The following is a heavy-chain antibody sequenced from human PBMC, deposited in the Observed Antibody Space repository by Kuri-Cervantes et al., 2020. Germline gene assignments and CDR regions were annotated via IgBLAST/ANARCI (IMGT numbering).Heavy chain of an antibody. CDR1: GFTFDDYA. CDR2: ISGSDGTT. J-gene: IGHJ4*02. CDR3: AKLRGGGTVVTPFDY. D-gene: IGHD4-23*01. V-gene: IGHV3-23*01. Sequence: GESLKISCAASGFTFDDYAMHWVRQAPGKGLEWVSGISGSDGTTYYADSVKGRFTISRDNSKNTLYLQMNSLRADDTAVYYCAKLRGGGTVVTPFDYWGQGTLVTVSS.